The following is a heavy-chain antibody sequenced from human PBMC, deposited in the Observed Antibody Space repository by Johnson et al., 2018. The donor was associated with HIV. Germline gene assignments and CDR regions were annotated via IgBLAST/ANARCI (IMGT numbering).Heavy chain of an antibody. J-gene: IGHJ3*02. V-gene: IGHV3-64*01. D-gene: IGHD3-22*01. CDR2: ISSNGGST. CDR3: ARRFYDSSGAGFDI. Sequence: VQLVESGGGLVQPGGSLRLSCAASGFTFSSSAMHCVRQAPGKALEYVSAISSNGGSTYYANSVKCRFTISRDNSKNTLYLQMGSLRAEDMAVYYCARRFYDSSGAGFDIWGQGTMVTVSS. CDR1: GFTFSSSA.